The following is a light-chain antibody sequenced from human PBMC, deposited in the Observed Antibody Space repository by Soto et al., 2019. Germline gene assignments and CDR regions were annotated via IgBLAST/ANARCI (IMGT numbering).Light chain of an antibody. CDR3: AAWDDTLDAYV. V-gene: IGLV1-44*01. CDR2: ADK. J-gene: IGLJ1*01. Sequence: QSVVTQPPSASGTPGQRVTISSSGSSSNIGSNTVNWYQHLPGTAPKLLIYADKQRPSGVPDRFSGSKSGSSASLAISGLQPEDEGDYYCAAWDDTLDAYVFGPVTKLTVL. CDR1: SSNIGSNT.